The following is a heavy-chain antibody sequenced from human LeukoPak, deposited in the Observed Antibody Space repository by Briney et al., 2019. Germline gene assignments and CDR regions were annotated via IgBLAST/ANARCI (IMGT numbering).Heavy chain of an antibody. CDR1: GGSISSYY. Sequence: SETLSLTCTVSGGSISSYYWSWIRQPPGKGLEWIGYIYYSGSTNYNPSLKSRVTISVDTSKNQFSLKLSSVTAADTAVYYCARGTVEGWLQLTAFDIWGQGTMVTVSS. CDR2: IYYSGST. CDR3: ARGTVEGWLQLTAFDI. D-gene: IGHD5-24*01. V-gene: IGHV4-59*01. J-gene: IGHJ3*02.